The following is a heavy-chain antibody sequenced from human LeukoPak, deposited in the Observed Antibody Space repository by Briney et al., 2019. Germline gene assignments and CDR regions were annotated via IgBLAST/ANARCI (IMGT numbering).Heavy chain of an antibody. V-gene: IGHV4-59*01. CDR1: GGSFSGYY. CDR2: ISYSGST. D-gene: IGHD3-10*01. CDR3: ARGQYFFDY. Sequence: KPSETLSLTCAVYGGSFSGYYWSWIRQPPGKGLEWIGYISYSGSTNYNPSLKSRVTISVDTSKNQFSLKLSFVTAADTAVYYCARGQYFFDYWGQGTLVTVSS. J-gene: IGHJ4*02.